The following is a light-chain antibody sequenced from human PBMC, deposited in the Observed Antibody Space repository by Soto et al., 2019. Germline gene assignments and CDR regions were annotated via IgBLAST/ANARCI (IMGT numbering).Light chain of an antibody. Sequence: DIQMTQSPATLSASVGDSVTITCRASQSISHWLAWYQQKPGKAPKFLIYDASSLESGVPSRFSGSGSGTEFTITISSLQPDHFATYYCQQYNSYSTFGQGTKVDIK. CDR1: QSISHW. V-gene: IGKV1-5*01. J-gene: IGKJ1*01. CDR2: DAS. CDR3: QQYNSYST.